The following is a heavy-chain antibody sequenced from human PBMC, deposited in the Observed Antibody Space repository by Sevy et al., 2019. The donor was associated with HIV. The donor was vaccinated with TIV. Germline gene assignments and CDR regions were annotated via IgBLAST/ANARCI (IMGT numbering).Heavy chain of an antibody. CDR3: GRTTVTQYYYYYGMDV. Sequence: GESLKISCKGSGYSFTSYWIGWVRQMPGKGLEWMGIIYPGDSDTRYSPSFQGQVTISADKSISTAYLQWSSLKASDTAMYYCGRTTVTQYYYYYGMDVWCQGTTVTVSS. V-gene: IGHV5-51*01. CDR2: IYPGDSDT. CDR1: GYSFTSYW. J-gene: IGHJ6*02. D-gene: IGHD4-4*01.